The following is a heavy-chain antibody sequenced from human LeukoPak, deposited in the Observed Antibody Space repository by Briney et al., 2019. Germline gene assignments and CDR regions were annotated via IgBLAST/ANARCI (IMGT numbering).Heavy chain of an antibody. Sequence: GGSLRLSCAASGFTFSSYGMHWVRQAPGKGLEWEANIKQDGSEKYYVDSVKGRYTISRDNAKNSLYLQMNSLRAEDTAVYYCAREGVVVVAATGAFDIWGQGTMVTVSS. CDR3: AREGVVVVAATGAFDI. J-gene: IGHJ3*02. CDR2: IKQDGSEK. V-gene: IGHV3-7*01. D-gene: IGHD2-15*01. CDR1: GFTFSSYG.